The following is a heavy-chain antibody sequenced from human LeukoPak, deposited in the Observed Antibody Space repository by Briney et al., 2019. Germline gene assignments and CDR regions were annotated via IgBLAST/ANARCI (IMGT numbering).Heavy chain of an antibody. J-gene: IGHJ5*02. CDR2: MNPNSGNT. CDR3: ARAKVGYCSSTSCYTWFDP. Sequence: GASVKVSCKASGYTFTSYDINWVRQATGQGLEWMGWMNPNSGNTGYAQKFQGRVTMARNTAISTAYMELSSLRSEDTAVYYCARAKVGYCSSTSCYTWFDPWGQGTLVTVSS. V-gene: IGHV1-8*01. D-gene: IGHD2-2*02. CDR1: GYTFTSYD.